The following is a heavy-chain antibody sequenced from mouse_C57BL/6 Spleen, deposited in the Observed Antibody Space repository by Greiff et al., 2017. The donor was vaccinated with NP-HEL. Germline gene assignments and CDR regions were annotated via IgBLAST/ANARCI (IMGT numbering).Heavy chain of an antibody. Sequence: EVQLVESGGDLVKPGGSLKLSCAASGFTFSSYGMSWVRQTPDKRLEWVATISSGGSYTYYPDSVKGRFTISRDNAKNTLYLQMSSLKSEDTAMYYCARHAIYYGNYYYAMDYWGQGTSVTVSS. D-gene: IGHD2-1*01. V-gene: IGHV5-6*01. CDR2: ISSGGSYT. J-gene: IGHJ4*01. CDR3: ARHAIYYGNYYYAMDY. CDR1: GFTFSSYG.